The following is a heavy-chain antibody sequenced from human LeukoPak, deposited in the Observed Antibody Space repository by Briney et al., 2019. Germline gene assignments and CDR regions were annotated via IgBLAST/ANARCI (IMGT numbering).Heavy chain of an antibody. CDR1: GFVFSNYW. Sequence: GGSLRLSCAASGFVFSNYWMYWVRQAPGRGLVWVSRINSDGNSIAYADSVKGRFTISRDNAKNTLFLQMNSLTVEDTAMYYCAKDLNWGSTDYWGQGTQVSVSS. CDR3: AKDLNWGSTDY. CDR2: INSDGNSI. J-gene: IGHJ4*02. D-gene: IGHD7-27*01. V-gene: IGHV3-74*01.